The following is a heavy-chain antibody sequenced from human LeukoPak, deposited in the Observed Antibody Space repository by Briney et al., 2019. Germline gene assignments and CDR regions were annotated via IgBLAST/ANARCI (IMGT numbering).Heavy chain of an antibody. CDR1: GFTFSSYE. CDR3: AGGYSSGWYVY. CDR2: ISSSGSTI. V-gene: IGHV3-48*03. D-gene: IGHD6-19*01. Sequence: GGSLGLSCAASGFTFSSYEMNWVRQAPGKGLEWVSYISSSGSTIYYADSVKGRFTISRDNAKNSLYLQMNSLRAEDTAVYYCAGGYSSGWYVYWGQGTLVTVSS. J-gene: IGHJ4*02.